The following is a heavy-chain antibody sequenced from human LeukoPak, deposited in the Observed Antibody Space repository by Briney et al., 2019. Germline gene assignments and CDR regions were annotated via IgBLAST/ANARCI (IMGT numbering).Heavy chain of an antibody. CDR1: GGSISGYY. CDR2: IYYSGST. CDR3: ARHGDAFDI. V-gene: IGHV4-59*08. J-gene: IGHJ3*02. Sequence: SETLSLTCTVSGGSISGYYWSWIRQPPGKGLEWIGYIYYSGSTNYNPSLKSRVTISVDTSNNQFSLKLASVTAADTAVYYCARHGDAFDIWGQGTMVTVSS.